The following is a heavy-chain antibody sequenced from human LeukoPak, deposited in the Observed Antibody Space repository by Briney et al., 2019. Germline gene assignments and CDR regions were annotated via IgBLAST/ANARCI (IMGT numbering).Heavy chain of an antibody. D-gene: IGHD4-17*01. Sequence: ASLKVSCEASGYTFTGFYMHWVRQAPGQGLEWMGWIKPNSGGTNYAQKFQGRVTMTRDTSISTAYMELSRLRSDDTAVYYCATSGYGDYASLDYWGQGTLVTVSS. CDR3: ATSGYGDYASLDY. CDR1: GYTFTGFY. J-gene: IGHJ4*02. V-gene: IGHV1-2*02. CDR2: IKPNSGGT.